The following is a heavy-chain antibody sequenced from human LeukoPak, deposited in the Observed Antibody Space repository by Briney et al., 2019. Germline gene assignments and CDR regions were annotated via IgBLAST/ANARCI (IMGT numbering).Heavy chain of an antibody. J-gene: IGHJ4*02. V-gene: IGHV3-74*01. CDR1: GFTFSSYW. CDR3: ARGGHHYHSSGYYGETNFDY. Sequence: PGGSLRLSCAASGFTFSSYWMHWVRQDPGKGLVWVSRISSDESSTSYADSVKGRFTISRDNAKNTLYLQMNSLRAEDTALYYCARGGHHYHSSGYYGETNFDYWGQGTLVTVSS. CDR2: ISSDESST. D-gene: IGHD3-22*01.